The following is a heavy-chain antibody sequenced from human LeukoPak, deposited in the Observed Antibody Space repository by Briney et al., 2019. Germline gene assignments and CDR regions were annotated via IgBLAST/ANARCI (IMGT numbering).Heavy chain of an antibody. CDR3: ARDSVAWCRDC. J-gene: IGHJ4*02. CDR1: GFSFSDCS. V-gene: IGHV3-69-1*01. D-gene: IGHD5/OR15-5a*01. CDR2: ISRTGNI. Sequence: PGGSLTLSCAASGFSFSDCSTSWVRHAPGKGLEWVSTISRTGNIYYPDPVKGRFTISRDNAKKSLFLQMNSLRAEDTAVYYCARDSVAWCRDCWGQGTLVTVSA.